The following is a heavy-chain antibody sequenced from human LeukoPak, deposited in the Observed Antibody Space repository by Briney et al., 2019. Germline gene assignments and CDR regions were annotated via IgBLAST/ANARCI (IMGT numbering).Heavy chain of an antibody. CDR3: ARDEGAYCGGDCYSGPPDY. Sequence: SETLSLTCTVSGGSISSYYWSWIRQPAGKGLEWIGRIYTSGSTSYNPSLKSRVTMSVDTSKNQFSLKLSSVTAADTAVYYCARDEGAYCGGDCYSGPPDYWGQGTLVTVSS. CDR2: IYTSGST. V-gene: IGHV4-4*07. J-gene: IGHJ4*02. D-gene: IGHD2-21*01. CDR1: GGSISSYY.